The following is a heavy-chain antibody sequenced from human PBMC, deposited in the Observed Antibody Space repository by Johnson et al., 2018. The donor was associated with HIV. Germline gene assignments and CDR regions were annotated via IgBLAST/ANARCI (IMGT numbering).Heavy chain of an antibody. CDR2: INWNGGST. V-gene: IGHV3-20*04. D-gene: IGHD3-22*01. CDR1: GFTFDDYG. Sequence: MLLVESGGGLVQPGGSLRLSCAASGFTFDDYGMSWVRQAPGKGLEWVSGINWNGGSTGYVDSVKGRFTISRDNAKNSLYLQMNSLRAEDTALYYCATTRRYYYDSSGHPNLAFDIWGQGTMVTVSS. J-gene: IGHJ3*02. CDR3: ATTRRYYYDSSGHPNLAFDI.